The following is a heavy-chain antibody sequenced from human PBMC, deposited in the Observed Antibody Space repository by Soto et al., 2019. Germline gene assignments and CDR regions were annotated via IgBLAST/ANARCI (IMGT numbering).Heavy chain of an antibody. CDR1: GDSVSSDSYY. CDR2: MFYSGNT. CDR3: ARASQRGMDYGQLDY. D-gene: IGHD4-17*01. V-gene: IGHV4-39*07. Sequence: SETLSLTCTVSGDSVSSDSYYWAWIRQPPGQGLEWIGSMFYSGNTYYNPSLMSRVTISVDTSENQFSLKLSSVTAADTAVYYCARASQRGMDYGQLDYWGQGTLVTVSS. J-gene: IGHJ4*02.